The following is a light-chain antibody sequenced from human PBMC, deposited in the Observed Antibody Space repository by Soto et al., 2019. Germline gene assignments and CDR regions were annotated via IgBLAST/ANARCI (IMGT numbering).Light chain of an antibody. CDR3: HQRSNWPLT. V-gene: IGKV3-11*01. Sequence: EVVLTQSPATLSLSPGERATLSCRASQSVTKYLAWYQQKPGQALRLLISDVSKRATGIPARFSGSGSATDFTLTISSLEPEDFAVYYCHQRSNWPLTFGGGTKVEIK. CDR2: DVS. J-gene: IGKJ4*01. CDR1: QSVTKY.